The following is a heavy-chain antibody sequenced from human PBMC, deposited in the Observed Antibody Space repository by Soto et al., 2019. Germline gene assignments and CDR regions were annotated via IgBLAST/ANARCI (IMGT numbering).Heavy chain of an antibody. J-gene: IGHJ4*02. CDR1: GSITGYY. CDR3: ARERKGFGYIEY. CDR2: MFHGGTT. V-gene: IGHV4-59*01. D-gene: IGHD3-16*01. Sequence: SETLSLTCTVSGSITGYYWSWIRQPSGKRLEWIGYMFHGGTTKYNPSLKSRVTLSLDTSKNQFSLSLTSVTAADTALYYCARERKGFGYIEYWGQGALVTVSS.